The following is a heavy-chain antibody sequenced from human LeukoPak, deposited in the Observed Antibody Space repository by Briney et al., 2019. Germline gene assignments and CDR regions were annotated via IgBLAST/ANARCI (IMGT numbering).Heavy chain of an antibody. Sequence: SETLSLTCTVSGGSISSYYWSWIRQPPGKGLEWIGYIYYSGSTNYNPSLKSRVTISVDTSKNQFSLKLSSVTAADTAVYYCARGAVQGVRTNWFDPWGQGTLVTVSS. CDR1: GGSISSYY. D-gene: IGHD3-10*01. CDR3: ARGAVQGVRTNWFDP. V-gene: IGHV4-59*01. J-gene: IGHJ5*02. CDR2: IYYSGST.